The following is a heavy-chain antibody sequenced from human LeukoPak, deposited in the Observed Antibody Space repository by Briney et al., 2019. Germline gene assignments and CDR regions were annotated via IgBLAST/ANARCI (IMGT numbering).Heavy chain of an antibody. CDR3: ARTGTTGTFGWFDP. V-gene: IGHV1-18*04. CDR1: GYTFTSYG. CDR2: INAYNGNT. Sequence: ASVKVSCKASGYTFTSYGIRWVRQAPGQELEWMGWINAYNGNTNYAQKLQGRVTMTTDTSTSTAYMELRSLRSDDTAVYYCARTGTTGTFGWFDPWGQGTPVTVSS. D-gene: IGHD1-1*01. J-gene: IGHJ5*02.